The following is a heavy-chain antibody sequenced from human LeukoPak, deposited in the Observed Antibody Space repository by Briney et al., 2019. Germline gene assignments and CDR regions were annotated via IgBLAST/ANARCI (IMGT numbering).Heavy chain of an antibody. J-gene: IGHJ4*02. CDR2: INWDGGST. CDR3: AKDRSGSYWNFDY. Sequence: GRSLRLSCAASGFTFDDYAMHWVRQVPGKGLEWVSGINWDGGSTGYADSVKGRFTISRDNARNSLYLQMNSLRAEDTAVYYCAKDRSGSYWNFDYGGQGTLVTVSS. CDR1: GFTFDDYA. D-gene: IGHD1-26*01. V-gene: IGHV3-20*04.